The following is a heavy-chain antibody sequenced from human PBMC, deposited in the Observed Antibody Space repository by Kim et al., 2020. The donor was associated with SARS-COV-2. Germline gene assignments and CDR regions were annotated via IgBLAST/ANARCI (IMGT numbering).Heavy chain of an antibody. Sequence: SETLSLTCTVSGGSISSYYWSWIRQPPGKGLEWIGYIYYSGSTNYNPSLKSRVTISVDTSKNQFSLKLSSVTAADTAVYYCARVYCSGGSCYSSDNWFDPWGQGTLVTVSS. J-gene: IGHJ5*02. V-gene: IGHV4-59*01. CDR3: ARVYCSGGSCYSSDNWFDP. D-gene: IGHD2-15*01. CDR2: IYYSGST. CDR1: GGSISSYY.